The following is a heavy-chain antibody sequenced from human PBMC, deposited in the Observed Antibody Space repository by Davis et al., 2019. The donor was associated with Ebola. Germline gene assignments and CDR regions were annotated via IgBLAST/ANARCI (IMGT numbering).Heavy chain of an antibody. CDR3: AGEEHGMDI. J-gene: IGHJ6*02. CDR1: GFTFSDYY. Sequence: GGSLRLSCAASGFTFSDYYMSWIRQAPGKGLEWVSYISSSSSTIYYADSVKGRFTISRDNAKNSLHLQMNSLRDEGTAVYYCAGEEHGMDIWGQGTTVTVSS. V-gene: IGHV3-11*04. CDR2: ISSSSSTI. D-gene: IGHD4-17*01.